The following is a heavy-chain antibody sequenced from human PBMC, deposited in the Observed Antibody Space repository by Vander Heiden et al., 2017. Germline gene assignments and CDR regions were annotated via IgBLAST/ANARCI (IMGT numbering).Heavy chain of an antibody. D-gene: IGHD2-8*01. Sequence: QMPLQESGPGLVKPSATLSLSCAVSGGPIGTYFWGWIRQSPGTGLAWIGYTLDGGNTNYNPSLKSRVTISADTSNNPFSLTLKYVNAADTAVYYCTRVVLIADHGQLRRCCDAGGNRTIGTVS. CDR3: TRVVLIADHGQLRRCCDA. J-gene: IGHJ6*03. CDR2: TLDGGNT. V-gene: IGHV4-59*13. CDR1: GGPIGTYF.